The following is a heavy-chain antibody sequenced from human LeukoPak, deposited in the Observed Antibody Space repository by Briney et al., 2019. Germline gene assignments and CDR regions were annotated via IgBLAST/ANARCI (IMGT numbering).Heavy chain of an antibody. V-gene: IGHV3-23*01. CDR1: GFTFSSFA. CDR2: ISGSGANT. D-gene: IGHD5-12*01. J-gene: IGHJ4*02. CDR3: ARNTNGYNCFAY. Sequence: GGSLRLSCAASGFTFSSFAMSWVRQAPGKGLEWVSAISGSGANTYYADSVEGRYTISRDNSKNTLSLQVDSLRAEDTAIYYCARNTNGYNCFAYWGQGTLVTVSS.